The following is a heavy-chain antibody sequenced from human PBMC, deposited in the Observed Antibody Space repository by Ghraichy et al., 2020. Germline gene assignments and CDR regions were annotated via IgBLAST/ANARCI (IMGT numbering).Heavy chain of an antibody. Sequence: GGSLRLSCAASGFTFSDYYMSWIRQAPGKGLEWVSYISSSSSYTNYADSVKGRFTISRDNAKNSLYLQMNSLRAEDTAVYYCARELTPYYYDSSGYYYGNPFDYWGQGTLVTVSS. J-gene: IGHJ4*02. CDR1: GFTFSDYY. D-gene: IGHD3-22*01. CDR2: ISSSSSYT. CDR3: ARELTPYYYDSSGYYYGNPFDY. V-gene: IGHV3-11*06.